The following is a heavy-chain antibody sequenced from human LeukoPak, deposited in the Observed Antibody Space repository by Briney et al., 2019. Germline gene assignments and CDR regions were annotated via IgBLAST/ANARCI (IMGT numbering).Heavy chain of an antibody. V-gene: IGHV3-7*04. J-gene: IGHJ3*02. D-gene: IGHD3-3*01. Sequence: PGGSLRLSCTASGFTFSSYWMSWARQAPGRGLEWVANIKHDGTESYSVDSVKGRFAISRDNAKNSLYLQMNRLRTEDTAVYYCARGDFWSGDYTDAFDIWGQGTTVTVSS. CDR1: GFTFSSYW. CDR2: IKHDGTES. CDR3: ARGDFWSGDYTDAFDI.